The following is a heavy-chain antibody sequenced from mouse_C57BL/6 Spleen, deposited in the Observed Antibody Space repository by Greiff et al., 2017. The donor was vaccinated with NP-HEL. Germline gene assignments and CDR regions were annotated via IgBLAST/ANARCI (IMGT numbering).Heavy chain of an antibody. Sequence: QVQLQQPGAELVRPGSSVKLSCKASGYTFTSYWMHWVKQRPIQGLEWIGNIDPSDSETHYNQKFKDKATLTVDKSSSTAYMQLSSLTSEDSAVYYCARDYYYGSSYVTDYWGQGTTLTVSS. V-gene: IGHV1-52*01. CDR3: ARDYYYGSSYVTDY. CDR1: GYTFTSYW. CDR2: IDPSDSET. J-gene: IGHJ2*01. D-gene: IGHD1-1*01.